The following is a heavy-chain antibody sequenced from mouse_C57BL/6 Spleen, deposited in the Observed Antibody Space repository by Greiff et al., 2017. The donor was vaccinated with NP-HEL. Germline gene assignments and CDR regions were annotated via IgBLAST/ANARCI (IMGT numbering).Heavy chain of an antibody. J-gene: IGHJ1*03. D-gene: IGHD2-5*01. Sequence: QVQLQQPGAELVMPGASVKLSCKASGYTFTSYWMHWVKQRPGQGLEWIGEIDPSDSYTNYNQKFKGKSTLTVDKSSSTAYMQLSSMTSEDSAVYYCARGVSNHWYFDVWGTGTTVTVSS. V-gene: IGHV1-69*01. CDR1: GYTFTSYW. CDR3: ARGVSNHWYFDV. CDR2: IDPSDSYT.